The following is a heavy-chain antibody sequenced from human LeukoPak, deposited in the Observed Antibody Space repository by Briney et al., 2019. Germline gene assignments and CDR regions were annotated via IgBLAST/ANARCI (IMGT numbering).Heavy chain of an antibody. Sequence: RGSLRLSCAASLFTLISHWMNWGCDAPGEGGGWVANIKEDGSDKYYVDSVKGRFTISRDNAKNSLYLQMNSLRVDDTVVYYCARDNSFGYWGQGTLVTVSS. V-gene: IGHV3-7*01. J-gene: IGHJ4*02. CDR1: LFTLISHW. CDR2: IKEDGSDK. CDR3: ARDNSFGY.